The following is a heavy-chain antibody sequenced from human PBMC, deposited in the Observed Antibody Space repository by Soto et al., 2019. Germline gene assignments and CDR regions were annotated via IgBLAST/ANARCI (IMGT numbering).Heavy chain of an antibody. D-gene: IGHD1-26*01. CDR2: IYYSGST. CDR1: GGSISSYY. CDR3: ARGGRHRYTFDY. V-gene: IGHV4-59*01. Sequence: LSLTCTVCGGSISSYYWSWIRQPPGKGLEWIGYIYYSGSTNYNPSLKSRVTISVDTSKNQFSLKLSSVTAADTAVYYCARGGRHRYTFDYCGQGTLVTVSS. J-gene: IGHJ4*02.